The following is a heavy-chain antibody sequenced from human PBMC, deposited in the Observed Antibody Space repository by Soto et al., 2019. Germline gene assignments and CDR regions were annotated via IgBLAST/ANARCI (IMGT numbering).Heavy chain of an antibody. CDR1: GYTFTSYA. Sequence: QVQLVQSGAEVKKPGASVKVSCKASGYTFTSYAMHWVRQAPGQRLEWMGWINAGNGNTKYSQKFQGRVTITRDTSASTAYMELSSLRSEDTSVYYCARARMSNSPPYFDSWGQGTLVTVSS. D-gene: IGHD4-4*01. CDR2: INAGNGNT. J-gene: IGHJ4*02. CDR3: ARARMSNSPPYFDS. V-gene: IGHV1-3*01.